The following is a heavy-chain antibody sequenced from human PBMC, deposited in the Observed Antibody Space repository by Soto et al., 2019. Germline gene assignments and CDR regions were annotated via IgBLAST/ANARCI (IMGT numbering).Heavy chain of an antibody. D-gene: IGHD5-12*01. CDR3: ARESGGATATLDYYYFYMDV. Sequence: QVQLVQSGAEVRKPGASVTVSCRSSGASFNDYYIHWVRQAPGQGFEWMGWINPNGGVTKYAKKFQGWVSMTRDTSIRTVYMQLSRLRSDDTAVYYCARESGGATATLDYYYFYMDVWGTGTTVTVSS. CDR1: GASFNDYY. CDR2: INPNGGVT. J-gene: IGHJ6*03. V-gene: IGHV1-2*04.